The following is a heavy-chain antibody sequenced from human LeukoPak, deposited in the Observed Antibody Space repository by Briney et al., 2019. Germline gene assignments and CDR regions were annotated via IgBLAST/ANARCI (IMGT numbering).Heavy chain of an antibody. D-gene: IGHD3-3*01. CDR3: ARVSYGVVSFNYYYYMDV. CDR2: IYYSGST. CDR1: GGSISSYY. V-gene: IGHV4-59*01. Sequence: SETLSFTCTVSGGSISSYYWSWIRQPPGKGLEWIGYIYYSGSTNYNPSLKSRVTISVDTSKNQFSLKLSSVTAADTAVYYCARVSYGVVSFNYYYYMDVWGKGTTVTVSS. J-gene: IGHJ6*03.